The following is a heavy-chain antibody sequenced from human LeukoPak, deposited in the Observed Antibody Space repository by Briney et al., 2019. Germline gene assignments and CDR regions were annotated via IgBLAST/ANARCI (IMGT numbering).Heavy chain of an antibody. CDR2: FDPEDGET. V-gene: IGHV1-24*01. CDR3: VHYDILTGNFDY. D-gene: IGHD3-9*01. J-gene: IGHJ4*02. CDR1: GYTLTELS. Sequence: ASVKVSCKXSGYTLTELSMHRVRQAPGKGLEWMGGFDPEDGETIYAQKFQGRVTMTEDTSTDTAYMELSSLRSEDTAVYYCVHYDILTGNFDYWGQGTLVTVSS.